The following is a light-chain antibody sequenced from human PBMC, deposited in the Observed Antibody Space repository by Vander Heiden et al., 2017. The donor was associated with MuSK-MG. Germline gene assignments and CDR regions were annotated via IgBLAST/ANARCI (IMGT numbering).Light chain of an antibody. J-gene: IGKJ2*01. CDR1: QSPSSSY. Sequence: EIVLTQSPGTLYLSPGERATLSCRASQSPSSSYLAWYQQKPGQAPRLLIYGASSRVTGIPDRFSGSGSGTDFTLTISRLEPEDFAVYFCQQYGSSPRYTFGQGTKLEIK. CDR3: QQYGSSPRYT. V-gene: IGKV3-20*01. CDR2: GAS.